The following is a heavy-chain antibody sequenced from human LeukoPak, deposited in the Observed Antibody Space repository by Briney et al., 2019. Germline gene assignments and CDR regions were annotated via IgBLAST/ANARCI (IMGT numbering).Heavy chain of an antibody. CDR2: IYYSGRT. CDR1: GGSISSYY. Sequence: SETLSLTCTVSGGSISSYYWSWIRQPAGRGLEWIGYIYYSGRTNYNPSLKSRVTISVDTSKNQFSLKLSSVTAADTAVYYCASGGVFDAFDIWGQGTMVTVSS. D-gene: IGHD3-16*01. CDR3: ASGGVFDAFDI. V-gene: IGHV4-59*08. J-gene: IGHJ3*02.